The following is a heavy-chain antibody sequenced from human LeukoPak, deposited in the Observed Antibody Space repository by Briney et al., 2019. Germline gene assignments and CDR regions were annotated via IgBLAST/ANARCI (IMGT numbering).Heavy chain of an antibody. V-gene: IGHV3-74*01. D-gene: IGHD4-17*01. CDR1: W. J-gene: IGHJ4*02. CDR3: ARGRYYLDS. Sequence: WXXWXRXXXXXXLVWVSRFNSDGRSTYYADSVKGRFTISRDNAKNTLYLQMNSLRAEDTAVYYCARGRYYLDSWGQGTLVTVSS. CDR2: FNSDGRST.